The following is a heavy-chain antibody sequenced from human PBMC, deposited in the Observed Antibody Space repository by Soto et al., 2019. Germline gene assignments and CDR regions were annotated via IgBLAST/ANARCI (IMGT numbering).Heavy chain of an antibody. D-gene: IGHD4-4*01. J-gene: IGHJ4*01. Sequence: GVSLRLSCAASGLPFGDNWMHWVRQAPGKGLVWVSRISNDGSDTTYADSVRGRFTVSRDNAKNTLYLQMNSLRAEDTAVYYCARDSYSSATHWGHGTLVTVSS. CDR1: GLPFGDNW. CDR2: ISNDGSDT. CDR3: ARDSYSSATH. V-gene: IGHV3-74*01.